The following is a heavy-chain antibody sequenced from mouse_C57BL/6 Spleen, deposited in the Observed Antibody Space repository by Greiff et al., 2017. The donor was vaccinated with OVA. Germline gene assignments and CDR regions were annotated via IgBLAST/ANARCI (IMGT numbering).Heavy chain of an antibody. Sequence: QVQLQQPGAELVKPGASVKLSCKASGYTFTSYWMQWVKQRPGQGLEWIGEIDPSDSYTNYNQKFTGKATLTVDTSSSTAYMQLSSLTSEDSAVYYCARRGVLWNYFDYWGQGTTLTVSS. J-gene: IGHJ2*01. CDR3: ARRGVLWNYFDY. D-gene: IGHD1-1*02. V-gene: IGHV1-50*01. CDR1: GYTFTSYW. CDR2: IDPSDSYT.